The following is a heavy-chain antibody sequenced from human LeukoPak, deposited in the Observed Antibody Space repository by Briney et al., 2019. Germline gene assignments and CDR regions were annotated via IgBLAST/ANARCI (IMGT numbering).Heavy chain of an antibody. CDR2: ISPNGGST. D-gene: IGHD3-22*01. CDR3: ARVDSSGYYLIDY. V-gene: IGHV3-64*01. Sequence: GGSLRLSCAASGFIFSSHTMHWVRQAPGKGLEYVSAISPNGGSTYYAKSVKGRFTIPRDNSKNTLYLQMGRLRAEDMAVYYCARVDSSGYYLIDYWGQGTLVTVSS. J-gene: IGHJ4*02. CDR1: GFIFSSHT.